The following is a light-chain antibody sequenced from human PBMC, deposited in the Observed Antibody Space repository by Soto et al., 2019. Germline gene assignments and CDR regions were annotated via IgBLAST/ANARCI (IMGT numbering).Light chain of an antibody. CDR3: QHYNSDPWT. CDR1: QTIPRW. CDR2: DAS. V-gene: IGKV1-5*01. Sequence: DIEMTQSPSTLSASVGDRVTITCRASQTIPRWLAWYQQRPGKAPKVLIYDASTLESGVPARFSGNGSETQFSLTISSLQPEDSATYYCQHYNSDPWTFGQGTKVDIK. J-gene: IGKJ1*01.